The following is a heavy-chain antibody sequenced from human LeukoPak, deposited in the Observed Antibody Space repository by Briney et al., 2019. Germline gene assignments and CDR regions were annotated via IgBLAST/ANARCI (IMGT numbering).Heavy chain of an antibody. CDR2: ISSSSSYI. CDR3: ARDRGAPQDYYFDY. CDR1: GFTFNSYS. J-gene: IGHJ4*02. Sequence: GGSLRLSCAASGFTFNSYSMNWVRQAPGKGLEWVSSISSSSSYIYYADSVQGRFTISRDNAKNSLYLQMNSLRAEDTAVYYCARDRGAPQDYYFDYWGQGTLVTVSS. V-gene: IGHV3-21*01.